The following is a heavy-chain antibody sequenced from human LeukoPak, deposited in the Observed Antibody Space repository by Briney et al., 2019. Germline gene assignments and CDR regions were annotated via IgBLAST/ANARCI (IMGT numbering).Heavy chain of an antibody. CDR3: TTYSSRWFRHFDY. V-gene: IGHV3-49*04. Sequence: PGGSLRLSCAASGFTFSSYGMSWVRQAPGKGLEWVAFIKSYTFGGTTEYAASVKGRFTLSRDESKSIAYPQMNSLKTEDTAVYYCTTYSSRWFRHFDYWGQGTLVTVSS. J-gene: IGHJ4*02. CDR1: GFTFSSYG. D-gene: IGHD6-19*01. CDR2: IKSYTFGGTT.